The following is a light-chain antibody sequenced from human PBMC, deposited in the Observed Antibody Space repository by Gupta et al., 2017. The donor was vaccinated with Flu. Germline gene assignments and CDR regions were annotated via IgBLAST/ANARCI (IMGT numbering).Light chain of an antibody. Sequence: PSSLSASVGDRVTITCQASQDISNYLNWYQQKPGKAPKLLIYDASNLETGVPSRFSGSGSGTDFTFTISSLQPEDIATYYCQQYDNHPYTFGQGTKLEIK. CDR1: QDISNY. J-gene: IGKJ2*01. V-gene: IGKV1-33*01. CDR3: QQYDNHPYT. CDR2: DAS.